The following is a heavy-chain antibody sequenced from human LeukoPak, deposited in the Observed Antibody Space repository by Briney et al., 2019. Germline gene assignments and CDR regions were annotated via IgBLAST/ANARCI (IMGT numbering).Heavy chain of an antibody. CDR3: ARVPTYGDYDYYFDY. D-gene: IGHD4-17*01. J-gene: IGHJ4*02. CDR2: INAGNGNT. V-gene: IGHV1-3*01. Sequence: ASVKVSCKASGGTFSSYAISWVRQAPGQRLEWMGWINAGNGNTKYSQKFQGRVTITRDTSASTAYMELSSLRSEDTAVYYCARVPTYGDYDYYFDYWGQGTLVTVSS. CDR1: GGTFSSYA.